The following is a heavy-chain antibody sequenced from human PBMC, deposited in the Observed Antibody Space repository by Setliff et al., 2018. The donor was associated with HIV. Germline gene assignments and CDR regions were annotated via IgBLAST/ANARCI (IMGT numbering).Heavy chain of an antibody. CDR2: LSSNSASI. D-gene: IGHD1-26*01. CDR1: GFTFDDYA. V-gene: IGHV3-9*03. Sequence: PGGSLRLSCVASGFTFDDYAMHWVRQAPGKGLEWVSGLSSNSASIGYADTVKGRFTISRDNAKNSLYLQMDSLRPEDMALYYCVKGVGATSYAGRIFDFWGQGTLVTVSS. CDR3: VKGVGATSYAGRIFDF. J-gene: IGHJ4*02.